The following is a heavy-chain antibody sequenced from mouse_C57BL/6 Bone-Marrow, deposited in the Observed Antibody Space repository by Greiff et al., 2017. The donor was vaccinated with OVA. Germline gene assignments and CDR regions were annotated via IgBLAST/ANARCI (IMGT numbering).Heavy chain of an antibody. CDR3: ARGAYFDY. V-gene: IGHV1-42*01. CDR2: INPSTGGT. J-gene: IGHJ2*01. CDR1: GYSFTGYY. Sequence: VQLKQSGPELVKPGASVKISCKASGYSFTGYYMNWVKQSPEKSLEWIGEINPSTGGTTYNQKFKAKATLTVDKSSSTAYMQLKSLTSEDSAVYYCARGAYFDYWGQGTTLTVSS.